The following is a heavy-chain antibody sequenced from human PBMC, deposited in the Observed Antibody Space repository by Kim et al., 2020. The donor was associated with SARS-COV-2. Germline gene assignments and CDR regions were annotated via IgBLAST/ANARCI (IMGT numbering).Heavy chain of an antibody. V-gene: IGHV3-74*01. CDR1: GFTFSSYW. J-gene: IGHJ5*01. Sequence: GGSLRLSCAASGFTFSSYWMHWVRQAPGKGLVWVSRINSDGSSTSYADSVKGRFTISRDNAKNTLYLQMNSLRAEDTAVYYCARDDLNAGTQVIITFVCWGQGTLVTVSS. CDR3: ARDDLNAGTQVIITFVC. CDR2: INSDGSST. D-gene: IGHD3-9*01.